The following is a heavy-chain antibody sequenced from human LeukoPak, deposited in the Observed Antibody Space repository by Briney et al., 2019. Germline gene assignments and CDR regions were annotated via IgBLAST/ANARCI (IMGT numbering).Heavy chain of an antibody. CDR1: GYSISSGYY. V-gene: IGHV4-38-2*01. D-gene: IGHD6-13*01. J-gene: IGHJ4*02. CDR3: ARWGQQLVPKHYYFDY. Sequence: SSETLSLTCAVSGYSISSGYYWGWIRQPPGKGLEWIGSIYHSGSTYYNPPLKSRVTISVDTSKNQFSLKLSSVTAADTAVYYCARWGQQLVPKHYYFDYWGPGTLVTVSS. CDR2: IYHSGST.